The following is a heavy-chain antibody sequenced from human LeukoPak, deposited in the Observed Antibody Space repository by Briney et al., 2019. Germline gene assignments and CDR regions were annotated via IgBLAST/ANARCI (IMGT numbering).Heavy chain of an antibody. V-gene: IGHV1-2*02. CDR3: ARAPSYGDYEYYFDY. D-gene: IGHD4-17*01. Sequence: ASVKVSCKASGYTFTGYYMHWVRQAPGQGLEWMGWINPNSGGTNYAQKFQGRVTMTRDTSISTAYMELSRLRSDDTAVYYCARAPSYGDYEYYFDYWGQGTLVTVSS. J-gene: IGHJ4*02. CDR2: INPNSGGT. CDR1: GYTFTGYY.